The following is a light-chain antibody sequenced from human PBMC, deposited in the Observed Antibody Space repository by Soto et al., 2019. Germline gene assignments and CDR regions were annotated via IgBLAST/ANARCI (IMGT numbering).Light chain of an antibody. CDR3: QQYYRIPPT. Sequence: DIAMTQSPDSLAVSLGERATIHCKSSQSVLHTPINRNSLAWYQQNAGQPPKLLFYWASTRGSGVPDRFSASGCGTDFTLTINTLQAEDVAVYHCQQYYRIPPTFGQGTKVEIK. V-gene: IGKV4-1*01. J-gene: IGKJ1*01. CDR1: QSVLHTPINRNS. CDR2: WAS.